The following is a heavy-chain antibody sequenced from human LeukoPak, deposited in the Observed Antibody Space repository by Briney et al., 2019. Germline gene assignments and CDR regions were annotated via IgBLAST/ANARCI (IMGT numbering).Heavy chain of an antibody. CDR1: GFTVSSNY. V-gene: IGHV3-53*01. CDR2: IYSGGST. D-gene: IGHD6-19*01. J-gene: IGHJ6*03. CDR3: ARDYSSGWYGYYYYMDV. Sequence: GGSLRLSCAASGFTVSSNYMSWVRQAPGKGLEWVSVIYSGGSTYYADSVKGRFTISRDNSKNTLYLQMNSLRAEDTAVYYCARDYSSGWYGYYYYMDVWGKGTTVTISS.